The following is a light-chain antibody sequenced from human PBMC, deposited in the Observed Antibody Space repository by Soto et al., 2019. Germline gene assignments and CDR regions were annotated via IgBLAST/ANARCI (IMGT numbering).Light chain of an antibody. CDR2: AND. CDR3: AAWDASLNGWV. Sequence: QPVLTQPPSASGAPGQRVSISCSGSTSNIGSNTISWYQQLPGTAPKLLIYANDRRPLGVPDRFSGSKSGTSASLAISGLQSEDEADYYCAAWDASLNGWVFGGGTQLTVL. J-gene: IGLJ3*02. V-gene: IGLV1-44*01. CDR1: TSNIGSNT.